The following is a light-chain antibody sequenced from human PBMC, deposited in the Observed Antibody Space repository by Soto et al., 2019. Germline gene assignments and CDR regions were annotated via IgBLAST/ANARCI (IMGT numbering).Light chain of an antibody. CDR2: DVS. Sequence: QSALTQPASVSGSPGQSITISCTGTSSDVGGYNYVSWYQQHPGKAPKLMIYDVSNRPSGVSNRFSGSKSGNTASLTISGLQAEDEADYYCATWDDSLNGRVFGGGTKLTVL. J-gene: IGLJ3*02. CDR3: ATWDDSLNGRV. CDR1: SSDVGGYNY. V-gene: IGLV2-14*01.